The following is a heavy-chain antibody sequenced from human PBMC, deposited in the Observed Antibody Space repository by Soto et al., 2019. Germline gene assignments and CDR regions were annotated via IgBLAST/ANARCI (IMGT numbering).Heavy chain of an antibody. CDR2: ISSSGSTI. D-gene: IGHD2-2*01. J-gene: IGHJ3*02. CDR3: ANLDIVVVPAANDAFDI. Sequence: QVQLVESGGGLVKPGGSLRLSCAASGFTFSDYYMSWIRQAPGKGLEWVSYISSSGSTIYYADSVKGRFTISRDNAKNSLYLQMNSLRAEDTAVYYCANLDIVVVPAANDAFDIWGQGTMFTVSS. V-gene: IGHV3-11*01. CDR1: GFTFSDYY.